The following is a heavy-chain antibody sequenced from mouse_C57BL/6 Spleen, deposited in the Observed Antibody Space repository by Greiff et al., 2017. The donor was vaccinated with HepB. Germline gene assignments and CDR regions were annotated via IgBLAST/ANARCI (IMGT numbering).Heavy chain of an antibody. Sequence: DVQLQESGPGLVKPSQSLSLTCSVTGYSITSGYYWNWIRQFPGNKLEWMGYISYDGSNNYNPSLKNRISITRDTSKNQFFLKLNSVTTEDTATYYCARVWDRYFDVWGTGTTVTVSS. V-gene: IGHV3-6*01. CDR3: ARVWDRYFDV. CDR1: GYSITSGYY. D-gene: IGHD4-1*01. CDR2: ISYDGSN. J-gene: IGHJ1*03.